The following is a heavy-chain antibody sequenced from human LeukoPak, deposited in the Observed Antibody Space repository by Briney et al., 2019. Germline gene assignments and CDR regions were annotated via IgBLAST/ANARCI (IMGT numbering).Heavy chain of an antibody. CDR2: MNPNSGST. CDR3: ARGPGYSYALYYYYYGMDV. Sequence: ASVKVSCKASGYTFTSYDINWVRQATGQGLEWMGWMNPNSGSTGYAQKFQGRVTVTRNTSTSTAYMELSSLRSEDTAVYYCARGPGYSYALYYYYYGMDVWGQGTTVTVSS. V-gene: IGHV1-8*01. J-gene: IGHJ6*02. CDR1: GYTFTSYD. D-gene: IGHD5-18*01.